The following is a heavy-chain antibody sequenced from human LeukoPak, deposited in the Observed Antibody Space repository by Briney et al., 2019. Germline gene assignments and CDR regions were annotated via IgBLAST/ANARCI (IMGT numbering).Heavy chain of an antibody. V-gene: IGHV1-3*01. CDR3: ARGPVGPPGYFQH. CDR2: INAGNGNT. J-gene: IGHJ1*01. D-gene: IGHD2-15*01. Sequence: ASVKVSCKASGYTFTIYAMHWVRQAPGQRLEWMGWINAGNGNTKYSQKFQARLTITRDTSASTVYMELSSLRSEDNTVYYCARGPVGPPGYFQHWGQGTLVTVSS. CDR1: GYTFTIYA.